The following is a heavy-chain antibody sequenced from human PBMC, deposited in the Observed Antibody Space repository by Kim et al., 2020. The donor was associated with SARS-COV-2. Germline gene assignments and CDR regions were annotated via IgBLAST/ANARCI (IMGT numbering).Heavy chain of an antibody. Sequence: GGSLILSCAASGFTVSSNYMSWVRQAPGKGLEWVSVIYSGGSTYYADSVKGRFTISRHNSKNTLYLQMNSLRAEDTAVYYCARGGAYCSSTSCYYYYYGMDVWGQGTTVTVSS. CDR3: ARGGAYCSSTSCYYYYYGMDV. D-gene: IGHD2-2*01. CDR2: IYSGGST. CDR1: GFTVSSNY. J-gene: IGHJ6*02. V-gene: IGHV3-53*04.